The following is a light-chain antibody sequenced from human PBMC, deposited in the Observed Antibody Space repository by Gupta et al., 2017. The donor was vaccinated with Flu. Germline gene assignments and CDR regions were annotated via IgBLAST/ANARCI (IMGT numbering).Light chain of an antibody. V-gene: IGKV1-39*01. CDR3: QQSYSTPWT. Sequence: DIQMTQSPSSLSASVGDRVTITCRASQTISSYLNWYQQKPGKAPKLLIYAASSLQSGVPSRFSGSGSGPDFTLTISGLQAEDFATYYCQQSYSTPWTFDQGTKVDIK. CDR1: QTISSY. J-gene: IGKJ1*01. CDR2: AAS.